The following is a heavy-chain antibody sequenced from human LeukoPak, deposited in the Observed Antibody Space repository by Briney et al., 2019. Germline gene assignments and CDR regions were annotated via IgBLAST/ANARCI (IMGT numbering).Heavy chain of an antibody. Sequence: GGSLTLSCAASGFTFSAFGMHWVRQVPGKGLEWLAFMRTGESDTYYTDSLKGRIIISRDNAKNSLYLQMNSLRAEDTALYYCARSFCSSTSCYLPHDAFDIWGQGTMVTVSS. J-gene: IGHJ3*02. CDR2: MRTGESDT. D-gene: IGHD2-2*01. CDR3: ARSFCSSTSCYLPHDAFDI. CDR1: GFTFSAFG. V-gene: IGHV3-30*02.